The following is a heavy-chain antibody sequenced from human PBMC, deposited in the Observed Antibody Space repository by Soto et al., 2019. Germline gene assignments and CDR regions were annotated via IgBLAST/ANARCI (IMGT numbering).Heavy chain of an antibody. CDR1: GCSISSSSYY. V-gene: IGHV4-39*01. CDR3: ARQVRGRSGYSPEYYQH. D-gene: IGHD3-22*01. Sequence: PSETLSLTCTVSGCSISSSSYYWGWIRQPPGKGLEWIGSIYYSGSTYYNPSLKSRVTISVDTSKNQFSLKLSSVTAADTAVYYCARQVRGRSGYSPEYYQHWGQGTLVTVSS. CDR2: IYYSGST. J-gene: IGHJ1*01.